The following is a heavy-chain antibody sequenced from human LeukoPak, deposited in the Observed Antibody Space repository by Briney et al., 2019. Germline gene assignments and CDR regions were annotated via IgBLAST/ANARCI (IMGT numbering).Heavy chain of an antibody. CDR2: ISSSSSYI. Sequence: GGSLTLSCSASGFNFSSHSMNWVRQAPGKGLEWVSSISSSSSYIYYADSVKGRFTISRDKAKNSLYLQMNSLRAEDTAIYYCAREGMVATFDYWGQGTLVTVSS. V-gene: IGHV3-21*01. D-gene: IGHD5-12*01. CDR3: AREGMVATFDY. CDR1: GFNFSSHS. J-gene: IGHJ4*02.